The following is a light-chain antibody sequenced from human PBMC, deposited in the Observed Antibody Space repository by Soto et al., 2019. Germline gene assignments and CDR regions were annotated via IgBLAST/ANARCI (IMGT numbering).Light chain of an antibody. CDR2: WGS. CDR1: QSILYSSNNKHS. Sequence: DIVMILSPASLAAFLGERATINCKSSQSILYSSNNKHSLAWFQQRPGQPPKLLIYWGSTRESGVPDRFSGSGSATDFTRTISSLQVEGVAVYYYQQYLATLTFGRGTKVQI. CDR3: QQYLATLT. J-gene: IGKJ4*01. V-gene: IGKV4-1*01.